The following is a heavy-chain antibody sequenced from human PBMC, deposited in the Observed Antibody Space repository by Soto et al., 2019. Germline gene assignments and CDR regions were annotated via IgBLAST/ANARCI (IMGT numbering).Heavy chain of an antibody. CDR2: ISYSGST. CDR3: ATTGTPATGLYFFDY. J-gene: IGHJ4*02. V-gene: IGHV4-30-4*01. Sequence: QVQLQESGPGLVKPSQTLSLTCTVSGGSISSGNYYWSWIRQPPGKGLEWIGFISYSGSTYYSTSLKSRVTTSVATSKSQFSLNLSFVTAADTSVYYCATTGTPATGLYFFDYWGQGSLVTVSS. CDR1: GGSISSGNYY. D-gene: IGHD2-15*01.